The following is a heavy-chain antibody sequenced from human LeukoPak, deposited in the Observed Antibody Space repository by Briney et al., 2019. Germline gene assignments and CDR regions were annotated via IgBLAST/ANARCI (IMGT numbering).Heavy chain of an antibody. CDR1: GYTFTSYD. V-gene: IGHV1-2*06. CDR2: INPNSGGT. CDR3: ASDQAGSVNSFDP. J-gene: IGHJ5*02. Sequence: GASVKVSCKASGYTFTSYDINWVRQAPGQGLEWMGRINPNSGGTDYAQNFRGRVTLTRDTSISTAYMDLTRLRSDDTAVYYCASDQAGSVNSFDPWGQGTLVTVSS.